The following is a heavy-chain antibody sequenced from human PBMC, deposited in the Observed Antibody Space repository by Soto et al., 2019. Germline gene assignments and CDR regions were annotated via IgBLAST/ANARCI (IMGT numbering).Heavy chain of an antibody. CDR2: ITWNSGTI. CDR3: AKDHDGSAIYGMDV. V-gene: IGHV3-9*01. J-gene: IGHJ6*02. CDR1: GFTFDDYA. Sequence: EVQLVESGGGLVQPGRSLRLSCAASGFTFDDYAMHWVRQTPGKGLEWVSGITWNSGTIGHADSVKGRFTISRDNGKNSLYLQMNSLRPEDTALYYCAKDHDGSAIYGMDVWGQGTTVTVSS. D-gene: IGHD3-10*01.